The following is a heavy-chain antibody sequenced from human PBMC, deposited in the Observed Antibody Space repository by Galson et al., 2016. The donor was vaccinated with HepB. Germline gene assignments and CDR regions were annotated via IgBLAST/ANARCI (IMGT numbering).Heavy chain of an antibody. CDR2: IIPVLGTA. J-gene: IGHJ4*02. Sequence: SVKVSCKASGDTFSNYAISWVRQAPGQGLEWMGGIIPVLGTANYAQKFQGRVTITADEFTRTAYVEVSSLRSEDTAMYFCARQSFYGSGSYSYWGQGTLVTVSS. V-gene: IGHV1-69*13. CDR1: GDTFSNYA. CDR3: ARQSFYGSGSYSY. D-gene: IGHD3-10*01.